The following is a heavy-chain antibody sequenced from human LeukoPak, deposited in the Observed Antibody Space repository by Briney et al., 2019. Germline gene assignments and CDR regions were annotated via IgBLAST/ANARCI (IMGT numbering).Heavy chain of an antibody. CDR3: ARDLRRGYSYGYPPHYYYYYGMDV. CDR1: GFTFSSYA. Sequence: GGSLRLSCAASGFTFSSYAMSWVRQAPGKGLEWVANIKQDGSEKYYVDSVKGRFTISRDNAKNSLYLQMNSLRAEDTAVYYCARDLRRGYSYGYPPHYYYYYGMDVWGQGTTVTVSS. V-gene: IGHV3-7*01. CDR2: IKQDGSEK. D-gene: IGHD5-18*01. J-gene: IGHJ6*02.